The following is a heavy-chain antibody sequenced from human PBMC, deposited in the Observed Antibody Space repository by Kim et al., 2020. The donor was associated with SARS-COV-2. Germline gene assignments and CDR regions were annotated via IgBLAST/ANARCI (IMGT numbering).Heavy chain of an antibody. CDR3: ARDSMSSVNYLRY. Sequence: GGSLRLSCAASGSTFSRYGMHWVRQAPGKGLEWVAVVWSDGSKKYYADSVKGRFTISRDNSKNTLFLQMNSLRAEDTAVYYCARDSMSSVNYLRYWGQGTLVTVSS. CDR2: VWSDGSKK. J-gene: IGHJ4*02. CDR1: GSTFSRYG. V-gene: IGHV3-33*01. D-gene: IGHD6-6*01.